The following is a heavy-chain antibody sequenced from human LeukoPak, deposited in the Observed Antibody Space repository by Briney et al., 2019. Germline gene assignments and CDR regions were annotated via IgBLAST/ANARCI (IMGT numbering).Heavy chain of an antibody. CDR2: IRYDGSNK. D-gene: IGHD3-10*01. CDR1: GFTFSSYG. J-gene: IGHJ4*02. CDR3: TRGGVDY. Sequence: GGSLRLSCAASGFTFSSYGMHWVRQAPGKGLEWVAFIRYDGSNKYYADSVKGRFTISRDNSKNTLYLQMNSLRAEDTAVYFCTRGGVDYWGQGTLVTVSS. V-gene: IGHV3-30*02.